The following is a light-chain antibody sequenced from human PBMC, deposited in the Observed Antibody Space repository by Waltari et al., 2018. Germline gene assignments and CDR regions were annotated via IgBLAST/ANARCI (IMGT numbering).Light chain of an antibody. J-gene: IGKJ3*01. CDR3: QRYNSYPIT. V-gene: IGKV1-5*03. CDR2: EAT. CDR1: QSNGTW. Sequence: DIQMTQSPSTLSASVGNRVTITCRARQSNGTWLAWYQQEPGKAPKFLTYEATTLENGVPSRFSGSGSGTEFTLTISSLQPYDFATYYCQRYNSYPITFGPGTKVDI.